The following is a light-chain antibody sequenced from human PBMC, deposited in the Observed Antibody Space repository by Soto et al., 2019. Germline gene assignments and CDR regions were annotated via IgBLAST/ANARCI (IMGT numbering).Light chain of an antibody. J-gene: IGKJ4*01. V-gene: IGKV3-15*01. CDR3: QHDVNRPLT. CDR1: HGIGDT. Sequence: IAMTQSPATVSESPGEGATLSCRASHGIGDTLAWYQQKPGQTPRLLIYDTSIRATGVPARFSGSRSGAEFTLTISSLQSEDFAVYYCQHDVNRPLTFGGGTKVDIK. CDR2: DTS.